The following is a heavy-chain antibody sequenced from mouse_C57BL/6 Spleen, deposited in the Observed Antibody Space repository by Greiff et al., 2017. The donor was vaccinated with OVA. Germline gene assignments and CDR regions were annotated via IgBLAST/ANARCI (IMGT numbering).Heavy chain of an antibody. V-gene: IGHV1-50*01. J-gene: IGHJ4*01. CDR2: IDPSDSYT. CDR3: ALYYYGSSYYAMDY. CDR1: GYTFTSYW. Sequence: QVQLQQPGAELVKPGASVKLSCKASGYTFTSYWMQWVKQRPGQGLEWIGEIDPSDSYTNYNQKFKGKATLTVDTSSSTAYMQLSSLTSEDSAVYYCALYYYGSSYYAMDYWGQGTSVTVSS. D-gene: IGHD1-1*01.